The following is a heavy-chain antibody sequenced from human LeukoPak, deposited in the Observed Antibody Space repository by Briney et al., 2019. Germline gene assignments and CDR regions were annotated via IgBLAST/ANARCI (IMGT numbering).Heavy chain of an antibody. Sequence: GGSLRLSCAASGFTFSSYEMNWVRQAPGKGLEWVSYISNNGRTIYYADSVKGRFTISRDNAKNSLYLQMNSPRAEDTAVYYCARADMALVPVFDLWGQGTLVTVSS. CDR3: ARADMALVPVFDL. CDR1: GFTFSSYE. CDR2: ISNNGRTI. D-gene: IGHD3-3*02. J-gene: IGHJ4*02. V-gene: IGHV3-48*03.